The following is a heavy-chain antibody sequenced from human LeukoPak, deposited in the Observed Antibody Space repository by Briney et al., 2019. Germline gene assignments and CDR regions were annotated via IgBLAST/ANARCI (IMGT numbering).Heavy chain of an antibody. Sequence: SETLSLTCTVSGGSISSSSYYWSWIRQPAGKGLEWIGRIYTSGSTNYNPSLKSRVTMSVDTSKNQFSLKLSSVTAADTAVYYCARSSWCSGGSCYSGWFDPWGQGTLVTVSS. V-gene: IGHV4-61*02. CDR1: GGSISSSSYY. D-gene: IGHD2-15*01. CDR3: ARSSWCSGGSCYSGWFDP. J-gene: IGHJ5*02. CDR2: IYTSGST.